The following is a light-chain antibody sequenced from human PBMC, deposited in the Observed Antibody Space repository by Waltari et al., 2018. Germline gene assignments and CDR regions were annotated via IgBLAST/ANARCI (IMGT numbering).Light chain of an antibody. V-gene: IGLV4-69*01. CDR3: QTGGHGTWV. J-gene: IGLJ3*02. Sequence: QLVLTQSPSASASLGASVKLTRTLSSGHSSNVIAWLHQQPEKGPRYLMKVNSDGSHSKGDEIPDRFSGSTSGAERYLTISSVQPEDEADYYCQTGGHGTWVFGGGTKLTVL. CDR2: VNSDGSH. CDR1: SGHSSNV.